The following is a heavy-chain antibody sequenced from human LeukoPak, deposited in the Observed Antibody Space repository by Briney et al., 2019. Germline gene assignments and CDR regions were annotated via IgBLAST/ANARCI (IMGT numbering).Heavy chain of an antibody. CDR3: ARELRRAYYYDSSGYSRPDY. V-gene: IGHV1-18*01. CDR1: GYTFTSYG. D-gene: IGHD3-22*01. Sequence: ASVKVSCKASGYTFTSYGISWVRQAPGQGLEWMGWISAYNGNTNYAQKLQGRVTMTTDTSTSTAYMELRSLRSDDTAVYYCARELRRAYYYDSSGYSRPDYRGQGTLVTVSS. J-gene: IGHJ4*02. CDR2: ISAYNGNT.